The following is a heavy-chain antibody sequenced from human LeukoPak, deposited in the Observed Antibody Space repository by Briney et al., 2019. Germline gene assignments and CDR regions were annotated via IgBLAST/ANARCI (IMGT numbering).Heavy chain of an antibody. CDR1: GFTLSSYW. CDR3: ARRYFDY. J-gene: IGHJ4*02. D-gene: IGHD2-15*01. V-gene: IGHV3-7*01. CDR2: IKQDGSEK. Sequence: GGSLRLTCAASGFTLSSYWMSWVRQAPGKGLEWVANIKQDGSEKYYVDSVKGRFTISRDNAKNSLYLQMNSLRAEDTAVYYCARRYFDYWGQGTLVTVSS.